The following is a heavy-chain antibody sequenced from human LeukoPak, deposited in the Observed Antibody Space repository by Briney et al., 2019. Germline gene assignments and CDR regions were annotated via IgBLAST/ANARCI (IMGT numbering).Heavy chain of an antibody. J-gene: IGHJ3*01. CDR2: IYYSGST. D-gene: IGHD2-2*01. CDR3: ARWPGCSSTSCYGP. CDR1: GGSISSYY. V-gene: IGHV4-59*01. Sequence: SETLSLTCTVSGGSISSYYWNWIRQPPGKGLEWIGYIYYSGSTNHNPSLKSRVTISVDTSKNQFSLKLSSVTAADTAVYYCARWPGCSSTSCYGPWGQGTMVTVSS.